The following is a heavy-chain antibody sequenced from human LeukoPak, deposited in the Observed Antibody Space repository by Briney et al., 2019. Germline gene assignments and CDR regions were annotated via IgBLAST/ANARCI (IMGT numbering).Heavy chain of an antibody. J-gene: IGHJ6*02. CDR1: GGSISSSSYY. CDR2: IYYSGST. CDR3: PRLPGNWGVPYCGMDV. D-gene: IGHD7-27*01. Sequence: PSETLSLTCTVSGGSISSSSYYWGWIRQPPGKGLEWIGSIYYSGSTYYNPSLKSRVTISVDTSKNQFSLKLSSVTAADTAVYYCPRLPGNWGVPYCGMDVCVQGTTFNGSS. V-gene: IGHV4-39*01.